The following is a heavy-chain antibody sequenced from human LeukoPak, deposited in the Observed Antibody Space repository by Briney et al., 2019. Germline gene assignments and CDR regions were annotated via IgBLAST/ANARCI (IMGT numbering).Heavy chain of an antibody. CDR1: GGSISNYY. J-gene: IGHJ5*02. CDR3: AGGGQWLVYGS. D-gene: IGHD6-19*01. Sequence: PSETLSLTCTVSGGSISNYYWSWIRQSPGKGLEWIAYIHYSGNTNYNPSLKSRVTTSVDTSKNQFSLKLSSVTAEDTAVYYCAGGGQWLVYGSWGQGTLVTVSS. V-gene: IGHV4-59*01. CDR2: IHYSGNT.